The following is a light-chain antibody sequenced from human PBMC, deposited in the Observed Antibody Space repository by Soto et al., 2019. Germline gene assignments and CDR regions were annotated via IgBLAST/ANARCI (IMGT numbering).Light chain of an antibody. J-gene: IGLJ1*01. CDR2: GNS. CDR1: SSNIGAGYD. CDR3: QSYDIRLSGTYV. Sequence: QSVLTQPPSVSGAPGQRVTISCTGSSSNIGAGYDVHWYQQLPGTAPKLLIYGNSNRPSGVPDRFSGSKSGTSASLPITGLQAEDEADYYCQSYDIRLSGTYVFGTGTKLTVL. V-gene: IGLV1-40*01.